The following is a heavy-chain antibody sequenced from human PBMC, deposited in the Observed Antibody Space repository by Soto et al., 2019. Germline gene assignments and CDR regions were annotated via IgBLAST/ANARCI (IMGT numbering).Heavy chain of an antibody. V-gene: IGHV1-69*08. Sequence: QVQLVQSGAEVKKPGSSVKVSCKASGGTFSSYTISCVRQAPGQRLEWMGRIIPILGIANYAQKSQGRVRITADKTTSAASMELSSLTSEDTAVYYCARDRRTPYYGSGIYYSDAFDIWGQGKMVTVAS. CDR2: IIPILGIA. J-gene: IGHJ3*02. CDR3: ARDRRTPYYGSGIYYSDAFDI. D-gene: IGHD3-10*01. CDR1: GGTFSSYT.